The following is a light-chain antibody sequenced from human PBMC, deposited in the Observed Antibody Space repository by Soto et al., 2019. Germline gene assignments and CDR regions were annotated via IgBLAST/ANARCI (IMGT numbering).Light chain of an antibody. V-gene: IGLV2-14*01. J-gene: IGLJ2*01. CDR1: SSDVGGYNY. CDR3: RSYTSSSTLV. CDR2: DVS. Sequence: QSALTQPASVSGSPGQAITISCTGTSSDVGGYNYVSWYQQHPGKAPKLMIYDVSNQPSGVSNRFSGSKSGNTASLTISGFQAEDEADYYCRSYTSSSTLVFGGGTKVTVL.